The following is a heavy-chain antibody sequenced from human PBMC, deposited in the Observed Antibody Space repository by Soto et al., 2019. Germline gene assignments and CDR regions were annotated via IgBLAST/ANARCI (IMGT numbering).Heavy chain of an antibody. V-gene: IGHV3-23*01. CDR2: ISGSGGST. CDR3: ATIIIPAATNFY. J-gene: IGHJ4*02. CDR1: GITFTAYA. D-gene: IGHD2-2*01. Sequence: PGGSLRLSCAASGITFTAYAMSWVRQAPGKGLEWVSSISGSGGSTYYADSVKGRLTISRDNSKNTLYLQMNSLRAKDTAVYYCATIIIPAATNFYWGQGTLVTVSS.